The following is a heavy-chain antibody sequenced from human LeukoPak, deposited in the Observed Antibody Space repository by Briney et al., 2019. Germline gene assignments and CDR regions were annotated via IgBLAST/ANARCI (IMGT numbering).Heavy chain of an antibody. CDR1: GGSISSYY. D-gene: IGHD6-19*01. CDR2: IYYSGST. J-gene: IGHJ4*02. V-gene: IGHV4-59*12. CDR3: ARRRRGSSGWYDY. Sequence: PSETLSLTCTVSGGSISSYYWSWIRQPPGKGLEWIGYIYYSGSTNYNPSLKSRVTISVDTSKNQFSLKLSSVTAADTAVYYCARRRRGSSGWYDYWGQGTLVTVSS.